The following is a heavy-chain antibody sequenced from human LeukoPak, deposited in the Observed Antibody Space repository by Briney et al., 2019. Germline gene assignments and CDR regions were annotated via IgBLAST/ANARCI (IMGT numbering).Heavy chain of an antibody. Sequence: GGSLRLSCAASGFTVSSNYMSWVRQAPGKGLEWVSAISGGGGTTYYADSVKGRFTISRDNSKNTLYLQMNSLRAEDTAVYYCAKRYNSGSYYAAFDYWGQGTLVTVSS. CDR3: AKRYNSGSYYAAFDY. V-gene: IGHV3-23*01. CDR2: ISGGGGTT. J-gene: IGHJ4*02. CDR1: GFTVSSNY. D-gene: IGHD3-10*01.